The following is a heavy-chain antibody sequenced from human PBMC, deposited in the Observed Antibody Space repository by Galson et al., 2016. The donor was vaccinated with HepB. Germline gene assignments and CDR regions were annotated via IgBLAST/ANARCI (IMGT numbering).Heavy chain of an antibody. D-gene: IGHD3-10*01. Sequence: SLRLSCAASGFFFSNYDMHWVRQAPGKGRAWVAVVSYDGYSKYYADSVKGRFTISRDNSKTTMYLQMNSLRVEDTAVYYCAKDVYTSGSEYGMDVWGQGTTVTVSS. CDR2: VSYDGYSK. V-gene: IGHV3-30*18. CDR1: GFFFSNYD. J-gene: IGHJ6*02. CDR3: AKDVYTSGSEYGMDV.